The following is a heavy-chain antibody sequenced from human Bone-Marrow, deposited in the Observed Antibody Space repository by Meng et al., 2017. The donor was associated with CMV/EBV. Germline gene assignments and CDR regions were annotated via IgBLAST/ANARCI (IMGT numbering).Heavy chain of an antibody. J-gene: IGHJ6*02. Sequence: ASVKVSCKASGYTFTGYYMHWVRQAPGQGLEWMGWINPNSGGTNYAQKFQGRVTMTRDTSISTAYMELSRLRSDDTAVYYCARDYSNYVFDYYHGMDVWGQGTTVTVSS. CDR2: INPNSGGT. CDR1: GYTFTGYY. D-gene: IGHD4-11*01. CDR3: ARDYSNYVFDYYHGMDV. V-gene: IGHV1-2*02.